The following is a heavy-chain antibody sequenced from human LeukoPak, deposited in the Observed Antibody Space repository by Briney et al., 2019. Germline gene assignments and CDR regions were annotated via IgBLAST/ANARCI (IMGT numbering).Heavy chain of an antibody. CDR2: ISGGSDSI. V-gene: IGHV3-48*02. D-gene: IGHD1-26*01. CDR3: ARDRPPVGAIDY. Sequence: GGSLRLSCAASGFTFSDHPVNWVRQAPGEGLEWVSYISGGSDSIYYADSVKGRFTISRDNANNSLYLHMSSLSDEDTAVYFCARDRPPVGAIDYWGQGTLVTVSS. J-gene: IGHJ4*02. CDR1: GFTFSDHP.